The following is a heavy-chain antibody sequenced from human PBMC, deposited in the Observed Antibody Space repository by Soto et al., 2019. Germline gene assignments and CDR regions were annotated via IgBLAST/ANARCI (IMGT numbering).Heavy chain of an antibody. V-gene: IGHV3-23*01. D-gene: IGHD2-15*01. CDR2: ISGGGDNT. CDR1: GFIFGSYA. J-gene: IGHJ5*02. CDR3: AKNPSVAVGYYDL. Sequence: GGSLRLSCVGSGFIFGSYAMSWVRQAPGRGLEWVSAISGGGDNTYYADSVKGRFTISRDNSKNTLYLQMNSLRAEDTALYYCAKNPSVAVGYYDLWGQGTLVTVSS.